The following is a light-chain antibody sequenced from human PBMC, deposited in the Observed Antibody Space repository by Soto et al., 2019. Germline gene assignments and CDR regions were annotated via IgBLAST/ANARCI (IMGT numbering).Light chain of an antibody. CDR3: QQYNNWPPYT. J-gene: IGKJ2*01. CDR1: QSVSSN. CDR2: GAS. V-gene: IGKV3-15*01. Sequence: EIVMTQSPATLSVSPGERATLSCRASQSVSSNLAWYQQKPGQAPRLLIYGASTRATGIPARFSGSGSGTEFTLTISSLQSEDFAVYYCQQYNNWPPYTFCQGTK.